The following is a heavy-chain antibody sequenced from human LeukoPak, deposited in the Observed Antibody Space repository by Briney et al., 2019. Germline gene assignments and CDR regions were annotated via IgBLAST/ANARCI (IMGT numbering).Heavy chain of an antibody. CDR1: GGSISSSSYY. Sequence: SETLSLTCTVSGGSISSSSYYWGWIRQPPGKGLEWIGSIYYSGSTYYNPSLKSRVTISVDTSKNQFSLKLSSVTAADTAVYYCARGDVVFWSGYYTGYFDYWGQGTLVTVSS. V-gene: IGHV4-39*07. CDR2: IYYSGST. CDR3: ARGDVVFWSGYYTGYFDY. D-gene: IGHD3-3*01. J-gene: IGHJ4*02.